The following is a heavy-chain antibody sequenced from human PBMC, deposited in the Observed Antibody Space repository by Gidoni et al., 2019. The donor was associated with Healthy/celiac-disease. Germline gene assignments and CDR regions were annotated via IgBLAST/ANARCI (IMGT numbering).Heavy chain of an antibody. CDR1: AGSISSGGYS. D-gene: IGHD4-17*01. J-gene: IGHJ4*02. V-gene: IGHV4-30-2*01. CDR3: ARVGDYGDYFDY. CDR2: IYHSGST. Sequence: QLQLQESGSGLVKPSQTLSLTCAVSAGSISSGGYSWSWIRQPPGKGLEWIGYIYHSGSTYYNPSLKSRVTISVDRSKNQFSLKLSSVTAADTAVDYWARVGDYGDYFDYWGQGTLVTVSS.